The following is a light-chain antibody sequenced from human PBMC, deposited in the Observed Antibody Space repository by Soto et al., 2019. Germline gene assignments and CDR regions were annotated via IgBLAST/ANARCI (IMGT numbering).Light chain of an antibody. CDR1: QSVSSN. Sequence: EIVMTQSPATLSVSPGERATLSCRASQSVSSNLAWYQQKPGQAPRLLIYGASTRATGIPARFSGSGSGTAYTLTISSLQSEDFAVYYGQQYNNWPPLTFGGGTNVELQ. CDR3: QQYNNWPPLT. V-gene: IGKV3-15*01. J-gene: IGKJ4*01. CDR2: GAS.